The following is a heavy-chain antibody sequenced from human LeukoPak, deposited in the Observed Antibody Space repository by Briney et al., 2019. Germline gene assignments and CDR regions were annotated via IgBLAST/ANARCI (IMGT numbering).Heavy chain of an antibody. CDR3: ARGQSSLGAFDI. J-gene: IGHJ3*02. V-gene: IGHV4-34*01. Sequence: SETLSLTCAVYGGSFSGYYWSWIRQPPGKGLEWIGEINHSGSTNYNPSLKSRVTISVDTSKNQFSLKLSSVTAADTAVYYCARGQSSLGAFDIWGQGTMVTVSS. CDR2: INHSGST. D-gene: IGHD2-2*01. CDR1: GGSFSGYY.